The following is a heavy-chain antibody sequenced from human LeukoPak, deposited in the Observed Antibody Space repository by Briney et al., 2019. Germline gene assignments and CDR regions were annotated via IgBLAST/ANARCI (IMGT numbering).Heavy chain of an antibody. CDR2: IYHSGST. J-gene: IGHJ6*03. D-gene: IGHD6-19*01. V-gene: IGHV4-38-2*02. CDR1: GYSISSGYY. Sequence: SETLSLTCTVSGYSISSGYYWGWIRQPPGKGLEWIGSIYHSGSTYYNPSLKSRVTISVDTSKNHFPLKLSSLTAADTAVYYCARQGITMAGTASYYIDVWGNGTTVTISS. CDR3: ARQGITMAGTASYYIDV.